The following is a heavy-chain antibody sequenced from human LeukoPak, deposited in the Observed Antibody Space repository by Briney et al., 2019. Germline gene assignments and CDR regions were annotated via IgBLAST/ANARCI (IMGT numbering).Heavy chain of an antibody. CDR1: GGTFSSYA. J-gene: IGHJ4*02. D-gene: IGHD1-26*01. V-gene: IGHV1-69*13. CDR3: ARDGGSGRYVY. CDR2: IIPIFGTA. Sequence: ASVKVSCKASGGTFSSYAISWVRQAPGQGLEWMGGIIPIFGTANYAQKFQGRVTITADESTSTAYMELSSLTAADTAVYYCARDGGSGRYVYWGQGILVTVSS.